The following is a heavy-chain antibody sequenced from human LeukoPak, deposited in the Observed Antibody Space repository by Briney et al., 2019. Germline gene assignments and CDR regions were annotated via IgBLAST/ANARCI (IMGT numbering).Heavy chain of an antibody. Sequence: PSETLSLTCTVSGYSSSSGYYWGWIRQPPGKGLQWIGSMYHSGSMYHSGSTNYNPSLKSRVTISVDTSNNQFSLKLSSVTAADTAVYYCARVADYTVVQLNDAFDIWGQGTMVTVSS. CDR1: GYSSSSGYY. V-gene: IGHV4-61*01. CDR2: MYHSGSMYHSGST. D-gene: IGHD4-23*01. CDR3: ARVADYTVVQLNDAFDI. J-gene: IGHJ3*02.